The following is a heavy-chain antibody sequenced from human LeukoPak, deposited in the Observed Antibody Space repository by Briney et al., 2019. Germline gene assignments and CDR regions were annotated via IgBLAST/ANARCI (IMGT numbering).Heavy chain of an antibody. D-gene: IGHD3-9*01. J-gene: IGHJ4*02. CDR2: ITGNGGNT. Sequence: ASLRLSCAASGFPFSNYAMSWVRQAPGKGLEWVSAITGNGGNTYYADSVKGRFTISRDNYKNTVFLQMNSLRAEDTAVYYCAKWGDYDVLTGYYVSDYWGQGTLVTVSS. CDR1: GFPFSNYA. V-gene: IGHV3-23*01. CDR3: AKWGDYDVLTGYYVSDY.